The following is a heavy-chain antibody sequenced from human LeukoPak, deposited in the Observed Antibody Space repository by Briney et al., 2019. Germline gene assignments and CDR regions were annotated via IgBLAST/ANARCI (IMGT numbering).Heavy chain of an antibody. CDR2: IKQDGSEK. CDR3: ARGGGSGSYYNGWFDP. V-gene: IGHV3-7*01. CDR1: GFTFSSYW. D-gene: IGHD3-10*01. Sequence: GGSLRLSCAASGFTFSSYWMSWVRQAPGKGLEWMANIKQDGSEKYYVDSVKGRFTISRDNAKNSLYLQMNSLRAEDTAVYYCARGGGSGSYYNGWFDPWGQGTLVTVSS. J-gene: IGHJ5*02.